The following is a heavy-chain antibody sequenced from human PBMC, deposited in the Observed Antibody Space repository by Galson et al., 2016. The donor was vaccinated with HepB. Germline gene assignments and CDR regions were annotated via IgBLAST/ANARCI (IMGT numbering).Heavy chain of an antibody. CDR1: GGSISNYNW. D-gene: IGHD2-21*01. V-gene: IGHV4-4*02. Sequence: SETLSLTCTVSGGSISNYNWWSWVRQPPGKGLEWLGEVNYSGSTNYNPSLKSRVTISIDKSKNQFSLKLTSVTAADTAVYYCARDVAQARRYIDVWGQGTTVTVSS. CDR3: ARDVAQARRYIDV. CDR2: VNYSGST. J-gene: IGHJ6*03.